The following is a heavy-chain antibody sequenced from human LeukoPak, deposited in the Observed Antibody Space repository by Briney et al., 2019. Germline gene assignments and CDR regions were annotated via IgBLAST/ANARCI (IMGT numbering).Heavy chain of an antibody. J-gene: IGHJ6*02. CDR1: GFTFSSYA. CDR3: AKDLGPGIAVAGHAVGDYYYGMDV. Sequence: GRSLRLSCAASGFTFSSYAMHWVRQAPGKGLEWVAVISYDGSNKYYADSVKGRFTISRDNSKNTLYLQMNSLRAEDTAVYYCAKDLGPGIAVAGHAVGDYYYGMDVWGQGTTVTVSS. D-gene: IGHD6-19*01. CDR2: ISYDGSNK. V-gene: IGHV3-30*04.